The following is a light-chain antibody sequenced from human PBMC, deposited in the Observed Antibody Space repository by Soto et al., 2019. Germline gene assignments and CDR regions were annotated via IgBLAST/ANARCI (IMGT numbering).Light chain of an antibody. Sequence: DIQMTQSPSTLSASVGDRVTVTCRASQSTGNYLAWYQQKPGKAPKLLIYQASSLENGVPPRFSGSGSGTDFSLTISSLQPYDFATYYCQQYTSHSTFGQGTKVDVK. V-gene: IGKV1-5*03. CDR1: QSTGNY. J-gene: IGKJ1*01. CDR2: QAS. CDR3: QQYTSHST.